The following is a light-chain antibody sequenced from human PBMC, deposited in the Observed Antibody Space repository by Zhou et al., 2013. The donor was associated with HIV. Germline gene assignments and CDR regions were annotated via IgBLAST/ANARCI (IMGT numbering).Light chain of an antibody. CDR1: QDISNY. CDR2: EGS. V-gene: IGKV1-33*01. CDR3: QQYKIYPLT. J-gene: IGKJ4*01. Sequence: DIQMTQSPSSLSAYVGDRVIITCQASQDISNYINWYQQKPGKAPKLLIYEGSNLETGVPSKFSGSGSGTDFTLTISNLQPEDIATYYCQQYKIYPLTFGGGTKVEIK.